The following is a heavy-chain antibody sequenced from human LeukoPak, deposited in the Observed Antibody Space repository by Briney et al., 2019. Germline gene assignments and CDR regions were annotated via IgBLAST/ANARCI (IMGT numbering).Heavy chain of an antibody. CDR1: GFTFSSYE. D-gene: IGHD3-10*02. V-gene: IGHV3-48*03. Sequence: TGGSLRLSCAVSGFTFSSYEMNWVRQARGRGRGWVSYISSSGSTIYYADSVKGRFTISRDNAKNSLYLQMNSLRAEDTAVYYCAELGITMIGGVWGKGTTVTISS. CDR3: AELGITMIGGV. CDR2: ISSSGSTI. J-gene: IGHJ6*04.